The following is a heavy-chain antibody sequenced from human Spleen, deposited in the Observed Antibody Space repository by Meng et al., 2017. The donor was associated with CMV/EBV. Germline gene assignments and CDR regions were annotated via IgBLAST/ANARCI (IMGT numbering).Heavy chain of an antibody. J-gene: IGHJ6*02. CDR1: GYTFTCCS. CDR2: ITLYNGNT. D-gene: IGHD2-2*01. V-gene: IGHV1-68*01. CDR3: ARAAPPRGRACSSTSCYYYYYGMDV. Sequence: ASVKVSCKASGYTFTCCSLHWLQQAPGQGLERMRWITLYNGNTNYAKKFQGRVTITRDMSLRTAYIELSSLRSEDTAVYYCARAAPPRGRACSSTSCYYYYYGMDVWGQGTTVTVS.